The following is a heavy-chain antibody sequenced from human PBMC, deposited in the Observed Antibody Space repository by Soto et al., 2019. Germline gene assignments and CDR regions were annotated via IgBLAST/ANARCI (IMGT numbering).Heavy chain of an antibody. D-gene: IGHD3-3*01. CDR2: ISSSGDAT. Sequence: LRLSCAASGFTFSTYAMTWVRQAPGKGLEWVSIISSSGDATYYLDSVKGRFTISRDNSRNTLNLQMNSLRAEDTAVYYCAKNGDFWSWGMDVWGLGTTVTVSS. CDR1: GFTFSTYA. J-gene: IGHJ6*02. CDR3: AKNGDFWSWGMDV. V-gene: IGHV3-23*01.